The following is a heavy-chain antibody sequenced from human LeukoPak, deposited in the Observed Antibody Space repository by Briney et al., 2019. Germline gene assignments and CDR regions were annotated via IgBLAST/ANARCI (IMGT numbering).Heavy chain of an antibody. V-gene: IGHV3-23*01. CDR1: GFTFSSYA. J-gene: IGHJ6*03. Sequence: PGGSLRLSCAASGFTFSSYAMSWVRQAPGKGLEWVSAISGSGGSTYYADSVKGRFTISRDNSKNTLYLQMNSLRAEDTAVYYCAKTTYTPHPLGYYYYYMDVWGKGTTVTVSS. D-gene: IGHD7-27*01. CDR3: AKTTYTPHPLGYYYYYMDV. CDR2: ISGSGGST.